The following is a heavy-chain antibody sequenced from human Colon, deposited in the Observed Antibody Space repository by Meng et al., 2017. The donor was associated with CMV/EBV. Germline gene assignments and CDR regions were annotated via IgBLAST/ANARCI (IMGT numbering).Heavy chain of an antibody. CDR3: AKGRLRYSSGFRDFFEL. Sequence: GGSLRLSCAASGITIDDYAMHWVRQSPGKGLEWVSGISWSSGSKDYGDSVRGRFTVSRDSAKSSVYLQMNSLRADDTALYYCAKGRLRYSSGFRDFFELWGQGTLVTVSS. CDR1: GITIDDYA. D-gene: IGHD3-22*01. CDR2: ISWSSGSK. J-gene: IGHJ4*02. V-gene: IGHV3-9*01.